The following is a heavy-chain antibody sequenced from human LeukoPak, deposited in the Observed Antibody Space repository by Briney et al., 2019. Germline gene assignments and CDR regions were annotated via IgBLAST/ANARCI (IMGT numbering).Heavy chain of an antibody. CDR2: INSDGSST. CDR3: AREDYGDYELSFDY. CDR1: GFTFSGSA. V-gene: IGHV3-74*01. J-gene: IGHJ4*02. Sequence: GGSLRLSCAASGFTFSGSALHWVRQAPGKGLVWVSRINSDGSSTSYADSVKGRFTISRDNAKNTLYLQMNSLRAEDTAVYYCAREDYGDYELSFDYWGQGTLVTVSS. D-gene: IGHD4-17*01.